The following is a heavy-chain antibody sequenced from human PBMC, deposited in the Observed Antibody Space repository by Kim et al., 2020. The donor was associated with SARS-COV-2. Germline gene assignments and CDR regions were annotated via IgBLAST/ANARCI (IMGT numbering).Heavy chain of an antibody. CDR2: INHSGST. V-gene: IGHV4-34*01. CDR1: GGSFSGYY. J-gene: IGHJ4*02. D-gene: IGHD3-22*01. Sequence: SETLSLTCAVYGGSFSGYYWSWIRQPPGKGLEWIGEINHSGSTNYNPSLKSRVTISVDTSKNQFSLKLSSVTAADTAVYYCAREVTYYYDSSGSDYWGQGTLVTVSS. CDR3: AREVTYYYDSSGSDY.